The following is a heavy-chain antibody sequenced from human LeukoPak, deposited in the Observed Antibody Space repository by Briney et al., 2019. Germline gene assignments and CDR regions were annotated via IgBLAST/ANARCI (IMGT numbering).Heavy chain of an antibody. CDR3: AKGGYCSSTSCRRPDYYYYGMDV. D-gene: IGHD2-2*01. Sequence: GGSLRLSCATSGFTFSNTAMTWVRQAPGKGLEWVSAISGSGGSTYYADSVKGRFTISRDTSKNTLYLQMNSLRAEDTAVYYCAKGGYCSSTSCRRPDYYYYGMDVWGQGTTVTVSS. J-gene: IGHJ6*02. CDR2: ISGSGGST. V-gene: IGHV3-23*01. CDR1: GFTFSNTA.